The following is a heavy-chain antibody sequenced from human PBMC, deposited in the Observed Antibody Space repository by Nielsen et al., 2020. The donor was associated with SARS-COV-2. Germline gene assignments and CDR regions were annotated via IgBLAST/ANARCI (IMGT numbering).Heavy chain of an antibody. CDR1: GFTFSSYS. D-gene: IGHD3-3*01. J-gene: IGHJ6*02. CDR3: AREVRFLEWFSPMDV. V-gene: IGHV3-48*01. Sequence: GESLKISCAASGFTFSSYSMNWVRQAPGKGLEWVSYISSSSSTIYYADSVKGRFTISRDNAKNSLYLQMNSLRAEDTAVYYCAREVRFLEWFSPMDVWGQGTTVTVSS. CDR2: ISSSSSTI.